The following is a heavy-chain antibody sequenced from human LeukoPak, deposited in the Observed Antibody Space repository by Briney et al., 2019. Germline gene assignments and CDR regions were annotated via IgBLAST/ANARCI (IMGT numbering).Heavy chain of an antibody. D-gene: IGHD1-26*01. J-gene: IGHJ4*02. CDR1: GVTFTNYE. CDR3: AGGPQYGGSYVD. Sequence: GGSLRLPCAASGVTFTNYEMAWVRQAPGMGLEWVSYISDSGTITKYVDAVKGRFTISRDNARNSVYLQMESLRVEDTALYYCAGGPQYGGSYVDWGQGTLVTVSS. CDR2: ISDSGTIT. V-gene: IGHV3-48*03.